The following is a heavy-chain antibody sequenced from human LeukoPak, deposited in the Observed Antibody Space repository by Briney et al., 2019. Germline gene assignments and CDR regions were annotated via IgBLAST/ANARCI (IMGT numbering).Heavy chain of an antibody. D-gene: IGHD6-19*01. CDR3: ARRSGIAVAGAFDY. J-gene: IGHJ4*02. CDR1: GFTFDDYA. CDR2: ISWDGGST. V-gene: IGHV3-43D*03. Sequence: GGSLRLSCAASGFTFDDYAMHWVRQAPGKGLDWVSLISWDGGSTYYADSVKGRFTISRDNSKNTLYLQMNSLRAEDTAVYYCARRSGIAVAGAFDYWGQGTLVTVSS.